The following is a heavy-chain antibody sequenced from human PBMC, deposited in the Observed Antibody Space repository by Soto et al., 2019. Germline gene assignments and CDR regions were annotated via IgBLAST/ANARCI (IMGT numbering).Heavy chain of an antibody. CDR1: GYSFADLC. Sequence: PGESLKISCKGAGYSFADLCITWVRQKTGKGLEWMGRIDPSDSQTYYSPSFRGHVTISVTKSITTVFLQWSSLRASDTAMYYCARQIYDSDTGPNFQYYFDSWGQGTPVTVSS. D-gene: IGHD3-22*01. CDR3: ARQIYDSDTGPNFQYYFDS. CDR2: IDPSDSQT. J-gene: IGHJ4*02. V-gene: IGHV5-10-1*01.